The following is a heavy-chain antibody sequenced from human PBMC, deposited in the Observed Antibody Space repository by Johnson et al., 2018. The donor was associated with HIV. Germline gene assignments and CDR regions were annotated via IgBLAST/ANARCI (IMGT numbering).Heavy chain of an antibody. CDR1: GFTFSSYA. Sequence: QAQLVESGGGVVQPGRSLRLSCAASGFTFSSYAMHWVRQAPGKGLEWVAVISYDGNTKYYADSVKGRFTISRDNSKNTAFLQMNSLKTEDTAVYYGARAAIVVLPAGALDIWGRGTMVTVSS. CDR3: ARAAIVVLPAGALDI. CDR2: ISYDGNTK. J-gene: IGHJ3*02. D-gene: IGHD2-2*01. V-gene: IGHV3-30*04.